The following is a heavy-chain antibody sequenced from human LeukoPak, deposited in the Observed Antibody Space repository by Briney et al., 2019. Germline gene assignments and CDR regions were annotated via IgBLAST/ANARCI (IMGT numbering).Heavy chain of an antibody. D-gene: IGHD6-13*01. CDR2: ISSSSSYI. CDR1: GFTFSSYS. V-gene: IGHV3-21*04. Sequence: GGSLRLSCTASGFTFSSYSMNWVRQAPGKGLEWVSSISSSSSYIYYADSVKGRFTISRDNAKNSLYLQMNSLRAEDMALYYCAKDKSSSWNHYYYYYMDVWGKGTTVTVSS. J-gene: IGHJ6*03. CDR3: AKDKSSSWNHYYYYYMDV.